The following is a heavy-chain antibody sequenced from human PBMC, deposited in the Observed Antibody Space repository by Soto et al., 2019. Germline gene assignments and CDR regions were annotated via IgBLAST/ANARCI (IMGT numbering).Heavy chain of an antibody. D-gene: IGHD5-18*01. V-gene: IGHV1-69*01. Sequence: QVQLVQSGAEVKKPGSSVKVSCKASGGTFNNNGVTWXXQXXGQGLEWMGGLIPIFGTASYARTFQGRVRIFADESTSTAYMELXXXXXXXXAXXXXXXXXXXXXXXGYSGRRLFDPWGQGTLVTVSS. CDR1: GGTFNNNG. CDR3: XXXXXXXXXXGYSGRRLFDP. J-gene: IGHJ5*02. CDR2: LIPIFGTA.